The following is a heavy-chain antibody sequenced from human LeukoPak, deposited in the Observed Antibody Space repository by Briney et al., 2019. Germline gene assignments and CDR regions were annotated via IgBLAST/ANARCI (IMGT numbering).Heavy chain of an antibody. CDR1: GFTFSSYA. D-gene: IGHD2-8*02. V-gene: IGHV3-23*01. CDR2: ISGSGGST. J-gene: IGHJ4*02. CDR3: AKDPYIELGTNYFDY. Sequence: GSLRLSCAASGFTFSSYAMSWVRQAPGKGLEWVSAISGSGGSTYYADSVKGRFTISRDNSKNTLYLQMNSLRAEDTAVYYCAKDPYIELGTNYFDYWGQGTLVTVSS.